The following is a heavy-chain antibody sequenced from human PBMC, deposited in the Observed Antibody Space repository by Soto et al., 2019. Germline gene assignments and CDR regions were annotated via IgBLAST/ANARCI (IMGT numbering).Heavy chain of an antibody. J-gene: IGHJ4*02. V-gene: IGHV3-21*01. D-gene: IGHD1-1*01. Sequence: EVRLVESGGGLVKPGGSLRLSCAASGITFSRYYMNWIRQAPGKGLEWVASISSSGSHVFYADSARGRVTISRDNAENSLYLQMDSLRADDSAVYHCAGHDESLDYWGQGTLVTVSS. CDR2: ISSSGSHV. CDR1: GITFSRYY. CDR3: AGHDESLDY.